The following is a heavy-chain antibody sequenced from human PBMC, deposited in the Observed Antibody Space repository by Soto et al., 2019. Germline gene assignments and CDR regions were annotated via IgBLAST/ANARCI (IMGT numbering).Heavy chain of an antibody. J-gene: IGHJ5*02. CDR1: GGSFSGYY. CDR3: ARLALRYSSSWYLGGWFDT. Sequence: SDTLSLTCAGYGGSFSGYYWSGIRPPPGKWLEWIGEINHSGSTNYNPSLKSRVTISVDTSKNQFSLKLSSVTAADTAVYYCARLALRYSSSWYLGGWFDTWGQGTLVTVSS. CDR2: INHSGST. V-gene: IGHV4-34*01. D-gene: IGHD6-13*01.